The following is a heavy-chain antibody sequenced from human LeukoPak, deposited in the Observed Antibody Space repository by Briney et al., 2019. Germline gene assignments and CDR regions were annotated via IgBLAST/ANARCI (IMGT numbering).Heavy chain of an antibody. CDR1: GFTFSSYS. J-gene: IGHJ4*02. D-gene: IGHD6-13*01. CDR2: ISSSSSYI. CDR3: ARVMIAAAGTSDY. V-gene: IGHV3-21*01. Sequence: PGGSLRLSCAASGFTFSSYSMNWVRQAPGKGLEWVSSISSSSSYIYYADSVKGRFTIPRDNAKNSLYLQMNSLRAEDTAVYYCARVMIAAAGTSDYWGQGTLVTVSS.